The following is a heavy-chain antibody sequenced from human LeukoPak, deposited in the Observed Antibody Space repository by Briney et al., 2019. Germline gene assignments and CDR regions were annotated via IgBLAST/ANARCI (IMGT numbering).Heavy chain of an antibody. V-gene: IGHV5-51*01. Sequence: GESLKISCKSSGYTFTSFFIGWVRQMPGQGLEWMGIIYTGDSDTRYSPSFQGQVTISVDKSISTAYLQWRSLKASDTAIYYCARPITGAGTDLGYWGQGTLVTVSS. CDR2: IYTGDSDT. D-gene: IGHD6-13*01. J-gene: IGHJ4*02. CDR3: ARPITGAGTDLGY. CDR1: GYTFTSFF.